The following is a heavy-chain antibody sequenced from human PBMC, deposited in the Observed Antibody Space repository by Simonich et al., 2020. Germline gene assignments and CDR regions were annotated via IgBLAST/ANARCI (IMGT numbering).Heavy chain of an antibody. CDR1: GFSLSNARMG. CDR3: ARDYDILTGYYTFDY. Sequence: QVTLQESGPVLVKPTETLTLTCTVSGFSLSNARMGVSWIRQPPGQALEWLAHIFSNAEKSYSTSPKSTLTISKDTSKSHVVLTMTNMDPVDTATYYCARDYDILTGYYTFDYWGQGTLVTVSS. CDR2: IFSNAEK. J-gene: IGHJ4*02. D-gene: IGHD3-9*01. V-gene: IGHV2-26*02.